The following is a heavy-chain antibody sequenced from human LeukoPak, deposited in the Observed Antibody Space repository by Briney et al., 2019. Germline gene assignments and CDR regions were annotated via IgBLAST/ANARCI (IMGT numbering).Heavy chain of an antibody. CDR1: GFTFSNYW. CDR3: AKDNRRHYTSGPNPDSLH. J-gene: IGHJ4*02. CDR2: ISWNSGSI. V-gene: IGHV3-9*01. D-gene: IGHD6-19*01. Sequence: GGSLTLSCAASGFTFSNYWIHWVRQPPGKGLEWVSGISWNSGSIDYADSVKGRFTISRDNAKNSLYLQMNSLRVEDTAFYYCAKDNRRHYTSGPNPDSLHWGQGALVTVSS.